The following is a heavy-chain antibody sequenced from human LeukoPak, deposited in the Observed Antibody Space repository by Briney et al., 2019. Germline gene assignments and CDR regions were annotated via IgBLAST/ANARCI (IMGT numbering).Heavy chain of an antibody. J-gene: IGHJ4*02. Sequence: GGSLRLSCAASGFTFSSYWMSWVRPAPGEGLEWVANIKQDGSKKNYVDSVKGRFTISRDNAKNSLYLQMNSLRAEDTAVYYCATPLDYYDTSGYHQGGDWGQGTLVTVSS. CDR1: GFTFSSYW. CDR3: ATPLDYYDTSGYHQGGD. V-gene: IGHV3-7*03. CDR2: IKQDGSKK. D-gene: IGHD3-22*01.